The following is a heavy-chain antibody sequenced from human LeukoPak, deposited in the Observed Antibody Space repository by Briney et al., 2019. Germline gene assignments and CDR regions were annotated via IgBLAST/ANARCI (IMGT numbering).Heavy chain of an antibody. D-gene: IGHD6-6*01. CDR2: INHSGST. Sequence: TSETLSLTCTVSGGSISSYYWSWIRQPPGKGLEWIGEINHSGSTNYNPSLKSRVTISVDTSKNQFSLKLSSVTAADTAVYYCARGEIAARRRRYNNWFDPWGQGTLVTVSS. V-gene: IGHV4-34*01. CDR1: GGSISSYY. J-gene: IGHJ5*02. CDR3: ARGEIAARRRRYNNWFDP.